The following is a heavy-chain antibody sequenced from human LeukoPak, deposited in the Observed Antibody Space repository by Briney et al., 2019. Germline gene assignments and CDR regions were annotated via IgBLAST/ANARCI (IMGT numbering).Heavy chain of an antibody. D-gene: IGHD3-10*01. V-gene: IGHV3-11*04. CDR1: GFTFSDYY. J-gene: IGHJ4*02. CDR2: ISSSGSTI. Sequence: PGGSLRLSCAASGFTFSDYYMSWIRQAPGRGLEWVSYISSSGSTIYYADSVKGRFTISRDNAKNSLYLQMNSLRAEDTAVYYCARYYYGSGSYPSAFFDYWGQGTLVTVSS. CDR3: ARYYYGSGSYPSAFFDY.